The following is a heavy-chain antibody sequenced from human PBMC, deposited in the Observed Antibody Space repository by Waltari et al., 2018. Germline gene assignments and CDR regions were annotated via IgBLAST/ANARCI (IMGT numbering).Heavy chain of an antibody. D-gene: IGHD6-19*01. CDR1: GFIFSAYG. V-gene: IGHV3-13*01. CDR3: ARVDTTAWYGVFDY. Sequence: EVQLVESGGGLVQSGGSLRLSCAASGFIFSAYGMHWVRQSSGKGLEWVSGIGAAGDTYYSGSVKGRFTISRENGKNSLYLRMNSLRAGDTAVYYCARVDTTAWYGVFDYWGQGILVTVSS. J-gene: IGHJ4*02. CDR2: IGAAGDT.